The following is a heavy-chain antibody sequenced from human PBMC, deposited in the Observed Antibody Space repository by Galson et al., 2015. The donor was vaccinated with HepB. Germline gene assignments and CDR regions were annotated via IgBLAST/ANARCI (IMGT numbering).Heavy chain of an antibody. J-gene: IGHJ4*02. D-gene: IGHD3-10*01. CDR2: ISSNGGST. CDR3: AREGVSSSFFDY. Sequence: SLRLSCAASGFILSSNAMHWVRQAPGKGLEYVSAISSNGGSTYYANSVKGRFTISRENSKNTLYLQMGSLRAEDMAGYYCAREGVSSSFFDYWGQGTLVTVSS. CDR1: GFILSSNA. V-gene: IGHV3-64*01.